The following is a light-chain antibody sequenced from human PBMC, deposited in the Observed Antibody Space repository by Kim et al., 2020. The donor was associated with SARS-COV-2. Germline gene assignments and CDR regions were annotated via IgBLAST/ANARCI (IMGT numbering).Light chain of an antibody. CDR1: QNIDNW. J-gene: IGKJ1*01. V-gene: IGKV1-5*03. CDR3: QQYETYWT. CDR2: KAS. Sequence: DIQMTQSPSTLSASVGDRVTITCRASQNIDNWLAWYQQKPGKAPKLLIYKASRLHNGVPSRFSGSGSGTDFTLTISSLQPDDFAIYFCQQYETYWTFGLGTKV.